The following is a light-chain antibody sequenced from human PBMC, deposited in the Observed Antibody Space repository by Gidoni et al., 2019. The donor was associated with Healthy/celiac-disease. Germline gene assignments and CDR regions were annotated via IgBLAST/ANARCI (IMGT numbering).Light chain of an antibody. CDR1: NIGSKK. V-gene: IGLV3-9*01. Sequence: SYALTQPLSVSVALGQTARITRGGNNIGSKKVHWYQQKPGQAPVLVIYRDSNRPSGIPERFSGSNSGNTATLTISRAQAGDEADYYCQVWDSSTVVFGGGTKLTVL. CDR3: QVWDSSTVV. CDR2: RDS. J-gene: IGLJ2*01.